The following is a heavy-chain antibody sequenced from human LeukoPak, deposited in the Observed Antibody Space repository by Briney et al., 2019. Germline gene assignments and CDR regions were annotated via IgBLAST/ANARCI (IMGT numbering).Heavy chain of an antibody. CDR1: GYTFSGYY. CDR3: ARDWDYYGSGPQYYMDV. J-gene: IGHJ6*03. V-gene: IGHV1-2*02. CDR2: INANSGGT. Sequence: ASVKVSCKASGYTFSGYYMHWVRQAPGQGLEWMGWINANSGGTKYAQKFQGRVTMTRDTSISTAYMELSRLRSDDTAVYYCARDWDYYGSGPQYYMDVWGKGTTVTISS. D-gene: IGHD3-10*01.